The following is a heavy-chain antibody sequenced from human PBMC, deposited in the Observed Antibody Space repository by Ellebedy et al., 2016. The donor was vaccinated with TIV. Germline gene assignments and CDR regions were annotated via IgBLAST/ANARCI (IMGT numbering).Heavy chain of an antibody. J-gene: IGHJ4*02. CDR1: GFTFSSYW. CDR2: ISGDGTIT. V-gene: IGHV3-74*01. CDR3: ATRAQYRASVF. D-gene: IGHD2-2*01. Sequence: GGSLRLSXAASGFTFSSYWIHWVRQAPGKGLVWVSRISGDGTITSYADSVKGRFTISRDNAKNMVYLQMNSLRAEDTAVYYCATRAQYRASVFWGRGTLVTVSS.